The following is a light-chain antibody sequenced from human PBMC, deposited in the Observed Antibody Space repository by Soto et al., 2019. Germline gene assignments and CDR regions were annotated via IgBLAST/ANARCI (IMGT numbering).Light chain of an antibody. CDR2: DAS. Sequence: EIVLTQSPATLSLSPGERATLSCRASQSLSSQLAWYQQKPGQAPSLLIHDASNRATGIPARFSGSGSATDFTLTISSLEPEDFAVYYCQQRSNWPLTFGGGTRVEIK. V-gene: IGKV3-11*01. J-gene: IGKJ4*01. CDR3: QQRSNWPLT. CDR1: QSLSSQ.